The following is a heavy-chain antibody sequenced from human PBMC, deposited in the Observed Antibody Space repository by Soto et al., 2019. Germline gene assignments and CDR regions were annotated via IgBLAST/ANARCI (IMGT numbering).Heavy chain of an antibody. V-gene: IGHV4-59*01. Sequence: HVQLQESGPGLVKPSEPLSLTCSVSAGSISRYYWGWVRQSPGEGLEWLAHISYTVDASYNPSLRSRVTISLDTSKNQIALRLMSVTAADTAVYYCVGSLMSRAMESFDYWGQGTLVTVTS. D-gene: IGHD5-18*01. J-gene: IGHJ4*02. CDR1: AGSISRYY. CDR3: VGSLMSRAMESFDY. CDR2: ISYTVDA.